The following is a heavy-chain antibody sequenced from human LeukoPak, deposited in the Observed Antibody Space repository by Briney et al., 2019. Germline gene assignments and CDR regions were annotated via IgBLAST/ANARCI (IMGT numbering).Heavy chain of an antibody. Sequence: GGSLRLSCAASGFTFSSYGMSWVRQAPGKGLEWVANIKQDGSEKHYVDSVKGRFTISRDNAQNSLYLQMNRLGVEDTAVYYCARDAGYGYDRFDYWGQGTQVTVSS. J-gene: IGHJ4*02. CDR1: GFTFSSYG. CDR3: ARDAGYGYDRFDY. CDR2: IKQDGSEK. V-gene: IGHV3-7*01. D-gene: IGHD5-18*01.